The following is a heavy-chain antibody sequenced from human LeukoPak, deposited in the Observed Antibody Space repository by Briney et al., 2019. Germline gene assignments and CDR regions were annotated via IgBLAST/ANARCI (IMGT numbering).Heavy chain of an antibody. D-gene: IGHD6-19*01. V-gene: IGHV4-39*01. CDR1: GGSISSSSYY. J-gene: IGHJ6*03. CDR2: IYYSGST. Sequence: SETLSLTCTVSGGSISSSSYYWGWIRQPPGKGLEWIGSIYYSGSTYYNPSLKSRLTMSVDTSRNQFSLNLISVTAADTAVYYCARHRGSSGWTYSSFYMDVWGKGTTVSISS. CDR3: ARHRGSSGWTYSSFYMDV.